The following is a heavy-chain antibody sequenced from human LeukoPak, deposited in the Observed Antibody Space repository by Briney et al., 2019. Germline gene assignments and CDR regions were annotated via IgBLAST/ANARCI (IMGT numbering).Heavy chain of an antibody. CDR3: AKGGSTSPNGINDY. Sequence: GGSLRLSCAAPGFTFSSYAMSWVRQAPGKGLEWVSAISAGSSTYYADSVKGRFTISRDNSKNTLYLQMNSLGAEDTAVYYCAKGGSTSPNGINDYWGQGTLVTVSS. D-gene: IGHD2-2*01. V-gene: IGHV3-23*01. CDR1: GFTFSSYA. CDR2: ISAGSST. J-gene: IGHJ4*02.